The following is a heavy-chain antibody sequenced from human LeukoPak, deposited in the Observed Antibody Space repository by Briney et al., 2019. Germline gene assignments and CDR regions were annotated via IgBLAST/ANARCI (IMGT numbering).Heavy chain of an antibody. CDR1: GGSISSYY. V-gene: IGHV4-59*01. CDR3: ARDSPKIPLAAAAAQYYYGMDV. CDR2: IYYSGST. Sequence: PSETLSLTCTVSGGSISSYYRSWIRQPPGKGLEWIGYIYYSGSTNYNPSLKSRVTISVDTSKNQFSLKLSSVTAADTAVYYCARDSPKIPLAAAAAQYYYGMDVWGQGTTVTVSS. J-gene: IGHJ6*02. D-gene: IGHD6-13*01.